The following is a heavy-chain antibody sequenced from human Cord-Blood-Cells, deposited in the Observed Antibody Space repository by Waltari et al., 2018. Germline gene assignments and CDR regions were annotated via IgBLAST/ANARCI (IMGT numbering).Heavy chain of an antibody. CDR2: SNPTSGRT. CDR1: GYTFTGYY. D-gene: IGHD6-6*01. Sequence: QVQLVQSGAEVKKPGASVKVSCKASGYTFTGYYMHWVRRAPGQGLEGMERSNPTSGRTNDAPKFQGRVSMPRDTSISTAYMELSRLRSDDTAVYYCAIHLIAARPHYFDYWGQGTLVTVSS. V-gene: IGHV1-2*02. J-gene: IGHJ4*02. CDR3: AIHLIAARPHYFDY.